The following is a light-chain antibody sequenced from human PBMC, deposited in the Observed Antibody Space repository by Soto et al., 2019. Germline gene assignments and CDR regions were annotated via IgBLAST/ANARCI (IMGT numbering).Light chain of an antibody. J-gene: IGKJ2*01. CDR1: QSLSNW. CDR2: DAS. Sequence: IPMTQSPSTLSASVGDRVTITCRASQSLSNWLAWYQQKPGKAPKLLISDASNLESGVPSRFSGSGSGTEFTLTISSLQPDDFATYFCQQYNSYSPYTFGQGTKLEIK. V-gene: IGKV1-5*01. CDR3: QQYNSYSPYT.